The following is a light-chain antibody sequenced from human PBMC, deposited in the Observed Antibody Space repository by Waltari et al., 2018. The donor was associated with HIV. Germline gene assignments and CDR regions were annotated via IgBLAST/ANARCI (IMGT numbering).Light chain of an antibody. CDR3: AACDDSLNGVV. Sequence: QSVLTQPPSASGTPGQRVTISCSGSSSNIGSNTVNWYKQLPGTAPKLLIYSNNQRPYGVPARVSGSKSGTSASLAISGLQSEDEADDYCAACDDSLNGVVFGGGTKLTVL. V-gene: IGLV1-44*01. J-gene: IGLJ2*01. CDR1: SSNIGSNT. CDR2: SNN.